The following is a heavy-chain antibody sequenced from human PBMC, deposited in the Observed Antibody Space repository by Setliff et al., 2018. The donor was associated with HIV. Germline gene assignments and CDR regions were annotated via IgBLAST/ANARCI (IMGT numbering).Heavy chain of an antibody. V-gene: IGHV4-39*07. J-gene: IGHJ4*02. CDR2: IYQSGTT. CDR1: GGPITTSTYY. D-gene: IGHD2-21*01. Sequence: SETLSLTCSVSGGPITTSTYYWGWIRQPPGKGLEWIGNIYQSGTTYYNSSLTSRVTMSVDTSKNQFSLTLSSVTAADTAMYYCATYAGNGGGKGYWGQGTLVTSPQ. CDR3: ATYAGNGGGKGY.